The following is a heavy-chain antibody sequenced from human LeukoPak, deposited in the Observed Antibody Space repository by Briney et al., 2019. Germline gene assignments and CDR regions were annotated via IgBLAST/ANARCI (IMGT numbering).Heavy chain of an antibody. CDR1: GGSISSYY. D-gene: IGHD3-10*01. V-gene: IGHV4-4*07. Sequence: PSETLSLPCTVSGGSISSYYWSWIRQPAGKGLEWLGRIYTSGSTNYNPSLKSRATMSVDTSKNQFYLKVSSVTAGETAVYYCAMAGGGSGDGMDVWGQGTTVTVSS. CDR3: AMAGGGSGDGMDV. CDR2: IYTSGST. J-gene: IGHJ6*02.